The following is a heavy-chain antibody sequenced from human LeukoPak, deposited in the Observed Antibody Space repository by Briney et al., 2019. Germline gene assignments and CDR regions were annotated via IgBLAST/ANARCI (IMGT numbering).Heavy chain of an antibody. CDR3: AKWGDYDVLTGYYVSDY. CDR2: ITGSGGNT. Sequence: PGASLRLSCAASGFTFSNYAMSWVCQAPGKGLDWVSAITGSGGNTYYADSVKGRFTISRDNSKNTLYLQMNSLRAEDTAVYYCAKWGDYDVLTGYYVSDYWGQGALVTVSS. D-gene: IGHD3-9*01. J-gene: IGHJ4*02. V-gene: IGHV3-23*01. CDR1: GFTFSNYA.